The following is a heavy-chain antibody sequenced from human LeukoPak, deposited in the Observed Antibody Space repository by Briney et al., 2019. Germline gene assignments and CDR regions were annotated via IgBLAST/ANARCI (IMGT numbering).Heavy chain of an antibody. CDR2: IRSKAYGETA. CDR3: TRDRGAYNLYDY. CDR1: GFTFSDYW. J-gene: IGHJ4*02. Sequence: GGSLRLSCAASGFTFSDYWMSWVRQAPGKGLEWVGFIRSKAYGETADYAASVKGRFTISRDDSKAIAYLQMNSLKTEDTAVYHCTRDRGAYNLYDYWGQGTLVTVSS. V-gene: IGHV3-49*04. D-gene: IGHD1-1*01.